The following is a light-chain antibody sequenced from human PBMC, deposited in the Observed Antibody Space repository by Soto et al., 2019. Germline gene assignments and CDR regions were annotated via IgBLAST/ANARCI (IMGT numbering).Light chain of an antibody. CDR3: NSYTSSSTVV. CDR1: SSDVGGYNY. CDR2: EVS. J-gene: IGLJ2*01. V-gene: IGLV2-14*01. Sequence: QSALTQPASVSGSPGQSITISCTGTSSDVGGYNYVSWYQHHPGKATKVIIYEVSNRPSGVSNRFSGSKSGNTASLTISGLQGEDEADYYCNSYTSSSTVVFGGGTKLTVL.